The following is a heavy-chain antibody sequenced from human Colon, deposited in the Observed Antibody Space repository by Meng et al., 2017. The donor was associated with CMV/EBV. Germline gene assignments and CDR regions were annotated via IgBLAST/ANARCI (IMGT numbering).Heavy chain of an antibody. CDR1: GFTFSDYN. D-gene: IGHD1-26*01. CDR3: AKGKRIGGRSGDAFDI. V-gene: IGHV3-23*01. J-gene: IGHJ3*02. Sequence: GESLKISCTASGFTFSDYNMNWIRQAPGKGLEWVSGIGASYEITNYADSVKGWFTISRDNSKSTLYLQMNRLKAEDTAIYYCAKGKRIGGRSGDAFDIWGQGTMVTVSS. CDR2: IGASYEIT.